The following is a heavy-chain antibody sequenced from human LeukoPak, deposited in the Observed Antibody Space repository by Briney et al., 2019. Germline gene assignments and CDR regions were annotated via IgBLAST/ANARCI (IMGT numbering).Heavy chain of an antibody. Sequence: PGGSLRLSCAASGFTFSSYSMNWVRQAPGKGLEWVSSISSSSTYIYYADSVRGRFTISRDNAKNSLYLQMNSLTAEDTAVYYCARVPAAAGTSYFDYWGQGTLVTVSS. V-gene: IGHV3-21*01. J-gene: IGHJ4*02. CDR1: GFTFSSYS. D-gene: IGHD6-13*01. CDR3: ARVPAAAGTSYFDY. CDR2: ISSSSTYI.